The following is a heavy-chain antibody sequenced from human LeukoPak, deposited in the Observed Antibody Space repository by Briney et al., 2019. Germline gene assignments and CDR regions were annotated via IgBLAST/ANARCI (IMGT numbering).Heavy chain of an antibody. CDR3: ARATRSGSRNYYYYYMDV. J-gene: IGHJ6*03. D-gene: IGHD3-3*01. Sequence: SVKVSCKASGGTFSSYAISWVRQAPGQGLEWMGGIIPIFGTANYAQKFQGRVTITADGSTSTAYMELSSLRSEDTAVYYCARATRSGSRNYYYYYMDVWGKGTTVTVSS. CDR1: GGTFSSYA. V-gene: IGHV1-69*13. CDR2: IIPIFGTA.